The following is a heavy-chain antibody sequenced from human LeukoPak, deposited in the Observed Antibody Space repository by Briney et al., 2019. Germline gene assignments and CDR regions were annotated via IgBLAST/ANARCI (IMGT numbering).Heavy chain of an antibody. D-gene: IGHD2-8*01. V-gene: IGHV3-23*01. J-gene: IGHJ5*02. CDR3: ASAVDRIVQSSHHNWFDP. Sequence: TGGSLRLSCAASGFTFSSYAMSWVRQAPGKGLEWVSAISGSGGSTYYADSVKGRFTISRDNSKNTLYLQMNSLRAEDTAVYYCASAVDRIVQSSHHNWFDPWGQGTLVTVSS. CDR1: GFTFSSYA. CDR2: ISGSGGST.